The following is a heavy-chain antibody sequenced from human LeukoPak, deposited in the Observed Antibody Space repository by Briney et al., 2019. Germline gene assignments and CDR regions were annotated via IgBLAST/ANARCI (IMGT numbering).Heavy chain of an antibody. Sequence: SETLSLTCTVSGASITNYYWSWIRQPPGKGLEWIGYISYSGSTNYNPSLKSRVTISVDTSKNQFSLKLTSVTAADTAVYYCARKEWVPYYFDYWGQGTLVTVSS. J-gene: IGHJ4*02. D-gene: IGHD3-3*01. CDR1: GASITNYY. CDR2: ISYSGST. CDR3: ARKEWVPYYFDY. V-gene: IGHV4-59*01.